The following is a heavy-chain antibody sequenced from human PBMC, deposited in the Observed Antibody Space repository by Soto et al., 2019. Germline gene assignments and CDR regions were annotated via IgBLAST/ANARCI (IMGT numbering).Heavy chain of an antibody. CDR2: IFYSRST. J-gene: IGHJ5*02. CDR3: ARHLVVAATTYNWFDL. V-gene: IGHV4-39*01. Sequence: QLQLQESGPGLVKPSETLSLTCTVSGGSISSSSYYWGGIRQLPGKGLVWIGSIFYSRSTYYNPSPRSRVTIYIDSSKNQFSLKLSSVTAADTAVYYCARHLVVAATTYNWFDLWGQGTLVTVSS. D-gene: IGHD2-15*01. CDR1: GGSISSSSYY.